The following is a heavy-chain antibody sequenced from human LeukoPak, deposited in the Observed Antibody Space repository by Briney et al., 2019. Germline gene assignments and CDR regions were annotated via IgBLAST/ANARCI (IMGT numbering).Heavy chain of an antibody. Sequence: GGSLRLSCAASGFTFSSYAMHWVRQAPGKGLEWEAVISYDGSNKYYADSVKGRFTISRDNSKNTLYLQMNSLRAEDTAVYYCARDLTAMVAYWGQGTLVTVSS. D-gene: IGHD5-18*01. CDR1: GFTFSSYA. CDR3: ARDLTAMVAY. V-gene: IGHV3-30-3*01. J-gene: IGHJ4*02. CDR2: ISYDGSNK.